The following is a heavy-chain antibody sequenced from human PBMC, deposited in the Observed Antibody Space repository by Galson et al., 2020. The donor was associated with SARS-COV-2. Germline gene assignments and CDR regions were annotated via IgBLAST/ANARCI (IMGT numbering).Heavy chain of an antibody. CDR3: ARVVFSGSSKFDY. J-gene: IGHJ4*02. Sequence: GESLKISCAASGFTFSSYWMSWVRQAPGKGLEWVANIKQDGSEKYYVDSVKGRFTISRDNAKNSLYLQMNSLRAEDTAVYYCARVVFSGSSKFDYWGQGTLVTVSS. CDR2: IKQDGSEK. CDR1: GFTFSSYW. D-gene: IGHD2-2*01. V-gene: IGHV3-7*01.